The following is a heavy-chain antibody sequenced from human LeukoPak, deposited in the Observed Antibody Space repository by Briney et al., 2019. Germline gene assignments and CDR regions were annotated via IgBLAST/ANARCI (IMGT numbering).Heavy chain of an antibody. CDR3: AKDPLVNSQEYFDF. D-gene: IGHD2/OR15-2a*01. CDR2: ISGSGSST. Sequence: GGSLRLSCAASGFTFSSYAMSWVRQAPGKGLEWVSAISGSGSSTYYADSVKGRFTISRDNSKNTLYLQMNSLRAEDTAVYYCAKDPLVNSQEYFDFWGQGTLVTVSS. V-gene: IGHV3-23*01. J-gene: IGHJ4*02. CDR1: GFTFSSYA.